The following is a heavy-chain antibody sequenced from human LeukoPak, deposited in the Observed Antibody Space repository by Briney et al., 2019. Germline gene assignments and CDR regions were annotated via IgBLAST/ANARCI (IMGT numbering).Heavy chain of an antibody. CDR1: GGSLSNYY. CDR2: MYYRGRS. D-gene: IGHD3-22*01. V-gene: IGHV4-59*01. CDR3: ARVSYDSSGYYYYYFDY. Sequence: SETLSLTCTVSGGSLSNYYWSWIRQPPGKGLEWIGYMYYRGRSNYNPSLKSRVTILVDTSKNQFSLKLSSVTAADTAVYYCARVSYDSSGYYYYYFDYWGQGTLVTVSS. J-gene: IGHJ4*02.